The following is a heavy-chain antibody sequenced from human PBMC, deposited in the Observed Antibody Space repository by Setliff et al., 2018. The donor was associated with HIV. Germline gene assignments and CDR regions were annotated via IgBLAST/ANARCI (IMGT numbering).Heavy chain of an antibody. J-gene: IGHJ5*02. CDR3: ARSRIHCSGGSCYPNWFDP. V-gene: IGHV4-39*01. CDR1: GGSISSSSYY. D-gene: IGHD2-15*01. Sequence: SETLSLTCTVSGGSISSSSYYWGWIRQPPGKGLEWIGSIYYRGSTYYNPSLKSRVTISVDTSKNQFSLKLSSVTAADTAVYYCARSRIHCSGGSCYPNWFDPWGQGTLVTVSS. CDR2: IYYRGST.